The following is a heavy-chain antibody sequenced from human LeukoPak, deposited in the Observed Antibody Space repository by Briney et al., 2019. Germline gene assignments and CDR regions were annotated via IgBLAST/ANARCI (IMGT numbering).Heavy chain of an antibody. CDR2: IYHSGST. J-gene: IGHJ4*02. V-gene: IGHV4-38-2*02. CDR3: ARDRYCSSTSCYGGGY. CDR1: GYSISSGYY. D-gene: IGHD2-2*01. Sequence: PSETLSLTCAVSGYSISSGYYWGWIRQPPGKGLEWIGSIYHSGSTYYNPSLKSRVTISVDTSKNQFSLKLSSVTAADTAVYYCARDRYCSSTSCYGGGYWGRGTLVTVSS.